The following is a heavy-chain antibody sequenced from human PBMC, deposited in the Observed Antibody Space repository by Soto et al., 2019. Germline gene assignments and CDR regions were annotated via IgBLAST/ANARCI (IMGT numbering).Heavy chain of an antibody. Sequence: QVQLVESGGGVVQPGRSLRLSCAASGFPFTSYGMHWVREGPDKGLEWVAIISYDGSDKYYADSVKGRFTISRDNSKNTLYLQMNSLGPEDTALYYCVGGQNYFAYRGQGTLVIVSS. CDR3: VGGQNYFAY. CDR1: GFPFTSYG. D-gene: IGHD3-10*01. CDR2: ISYDGSDK. V-gene: IGHV3-30*03. J-gene: IGHJ4*02.